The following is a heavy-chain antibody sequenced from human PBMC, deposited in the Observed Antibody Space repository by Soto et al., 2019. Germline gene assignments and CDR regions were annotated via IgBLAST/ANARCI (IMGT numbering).Heavy chain of an antibody. CDR3: AREGSGYNL. J-gene: IGHJ1*01. Sequence: GASVKVSCKASGGSFSSFGISWVRQAPGQGLEWMGGIIPVFGRPNYAQRLRGRLTITADESTNTVYLELIDLRSEDTAVYYCAREGSGYNLWGQGTQVTVSS. CDR2: IIPVFGRP. V-gene: IGHV1-69*13. CDR1: GGSFSSFG. D-gene: IGHD5-12*01.